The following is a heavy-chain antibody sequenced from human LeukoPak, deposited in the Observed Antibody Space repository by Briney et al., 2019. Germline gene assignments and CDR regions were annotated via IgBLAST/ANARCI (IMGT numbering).Heavy chain of an antibody. Sequence: TGGSLRLSCAASGFTFSSYSMNWVRQAPGKGLEWVSSISSSSSYIYYADSVKGRFTISRDNARNSLYLQMNSLRAEDTAVYYCARGYLGATLFSSIDYWGQGTLVTVSS. V-gene: IGHV3-21*01. J-gene: IGHJ4*02. CDR3: ARGYLGATLFSSIDY. CDR1: GFTFSSYS. CDR2: ISSSSSYI. D-gene: IGHD1-26*01.